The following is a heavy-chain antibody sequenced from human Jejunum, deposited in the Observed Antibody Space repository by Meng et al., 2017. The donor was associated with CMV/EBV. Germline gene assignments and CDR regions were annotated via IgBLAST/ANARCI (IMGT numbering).Heavy chain of an antibody. Sequence: NWVRQAPGKGVEWMGWMNPNNGNTGYAQKFQGRFTMTWNTSISTAYMELSSLRSEDTAIYYCASHQQFCSGGSCYSLGYYYGMDVWGQGTTVTVSS. V-gene: IGHV1-8*01. CDR3: ASHQQFCSGGSCYSLGYYYGMDV. D-gene: IGHD2-15*01. CDR2: MNPNNGNT. J-gene: IGHJ6*02.